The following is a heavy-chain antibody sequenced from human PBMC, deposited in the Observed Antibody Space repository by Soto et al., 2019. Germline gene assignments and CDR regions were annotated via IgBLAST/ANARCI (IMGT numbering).Heavy chain of an antibody. Sequence: QVQLQESGPGLVKPSETLSLTCTVAGGSISSYYWSWIRQPPGKGLEWIGYIYTSGSTNYNPSLQSRVTISVDTSKNQFSLKLSSVTAADTAVYYCARRAPVGANTGDLYYYYGMDVWGQGTTVTVSS. CDR1: GGSISSYY. D-gene: IGHD1-26*01. V-gene: IGHV4-4*08. CDR3: ARRAPVGANTGDLYYYYGMDV. J-gene: IGHJ6*02. CDR2: IYTSGST.